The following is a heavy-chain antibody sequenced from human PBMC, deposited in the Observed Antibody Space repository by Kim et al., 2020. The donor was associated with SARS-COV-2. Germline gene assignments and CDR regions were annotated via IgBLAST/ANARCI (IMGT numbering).Heavy chain of an antibody. Sequence: SETLSLTCAVYGGSFSGYYWSWIRQPPGKGLEWIGEINHSGSTNYNPSLKSRVTISVDTSKNQFSLKLSSVTAADTAVYYCARGQSAPPVYYYGSGSYYNWFDPWGQGTLVTVSS. J-gene: IGHJ5*02. CDR1: GGSFSGYY. V-gene: IGHV4-34*01. CDR3: ARGQSAPPVYYYGSGSYYNWFDP. D-gene: IGHD3-10*01. CDR2: INHSGST.